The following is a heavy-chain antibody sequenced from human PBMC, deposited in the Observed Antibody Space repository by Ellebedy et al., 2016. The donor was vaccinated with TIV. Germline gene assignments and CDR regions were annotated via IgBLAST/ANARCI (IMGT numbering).Heavy chain of an antibody. D-gene: IGHD5/OR15-5a*01. CDR2: VYYSGSP. J-gene: IGHJ5*02. V-gene: IGHV4-39*02. CDR3: ARDAMSYRFDP. Sequence: MPSETLSLTCSVSGGSVSSTRYYWAWIRQPPGKGLEYIGSVYYSGSPYYNPSFQSRVTLSADTSENHFSLKLSSVTATDTAVYYCARDAMSYRFDPWGQGTLVTVSS. CDR1: GGSVSSTRYY.